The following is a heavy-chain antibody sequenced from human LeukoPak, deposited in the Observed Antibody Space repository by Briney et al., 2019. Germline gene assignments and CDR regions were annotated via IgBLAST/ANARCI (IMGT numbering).Heavy chain of an antibody. CDR3: ARDGFEAFDI. D-gene: IGHD5-12*01. J-gene: IGHJ3*02. V-gene: IGHV4-59*01. CDR2: IYYSGST. CDR1: GGSISSYY. Sequence: SETLSLTCTVSGGSISSYYWSWIRQPPGKGLEWIGYIYYSGSTNYNPSLKSRVTISVDTSKNQFSLKLSSVTAADTAVYYCARDGFEAFDIWGQGTMVTVSS.